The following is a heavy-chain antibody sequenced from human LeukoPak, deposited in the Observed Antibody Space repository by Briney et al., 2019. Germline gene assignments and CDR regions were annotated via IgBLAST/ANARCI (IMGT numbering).Heavy chain of an antibody. CDR2: ISSSSSYI. V-gene: IGHV3-21*01. CDR3: ARDLGGYDPLDY. D-gene: IGHD5-12*01. Sequence: GGSLRLSCAASGFTFSSYSMNWVRQAPGKGLEWVSSISSSSSYIYYADSVKGRFTTSRDNAKNSLYLQMNSLRAEDTAVYYCARDLGGYDPLDYWGQGTLLTVSS. CDR1: GFTFSSYS. J-gene: IGHJ4*02.